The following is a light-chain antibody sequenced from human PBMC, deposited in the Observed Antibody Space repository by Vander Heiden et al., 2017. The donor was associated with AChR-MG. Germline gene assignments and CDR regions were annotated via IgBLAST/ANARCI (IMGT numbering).Light chain of an antibody. J-gene: IGLJ2*01. CDR2: LISDGSH. CDR1: SGHSSYA. V-gene: IGLV4-69*01. Sequence: QLVLTQSPSPSSSLGATVKATCTLSSGHSSYAIEWHEQQQQKGPRYLMMLISDGSHSKGDGIPDRFSGSSSGDTRSLTISSLQAEDEADYYCQTWDTGTVVFGGGTKLTVL. CDR3: QTWDTGTVV.